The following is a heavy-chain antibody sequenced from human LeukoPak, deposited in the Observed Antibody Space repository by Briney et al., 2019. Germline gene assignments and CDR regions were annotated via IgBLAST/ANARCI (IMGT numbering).Heavy chain of an antibody. D-gene: IGHD1-26*01. CDR2: IKSDGSII. V-gene: IGHV3-74*01. CDR1: GFTFSSYW. J-gene: IGHJ4*02. CDR3: VAEERDFDC. Sequence: GGSLRLSCAASGFTFSSYWMHWVRQAPGKGLVWVAGIKSDGSIIYHADSVKGRFTISRVNAKNTLYLQMNSLRAEDTAVYYCVAEERDFDCWGQGVLVTVSS.